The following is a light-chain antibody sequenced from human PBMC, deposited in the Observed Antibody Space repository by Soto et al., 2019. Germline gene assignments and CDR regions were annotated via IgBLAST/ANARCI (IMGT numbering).Light chain of an antibody. CDR1: SSDVGAYYY. V-gene: IGLV2-8*01. J-gene: IGLJ1*01. Sequence: QSALTQPPSASGAPGQSVTISCTGTSSDVGAYYYVSLYQQHPGKAPKLMIYEVSKRPSGLPARFSGSNSGNTASLTVSGFKAEDEADYYCSSYAGTYTLYFFGTAPKLTVL. CDR2: EVS. CDR3: SSYAGTYTLYF.